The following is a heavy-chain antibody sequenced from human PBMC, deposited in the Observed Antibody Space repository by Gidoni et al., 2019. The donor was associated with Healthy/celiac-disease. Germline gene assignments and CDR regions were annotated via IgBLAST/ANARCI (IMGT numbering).Heavy chain of an antibody. CDR1: GCTCSSYA. CDR2: IIPIFGTA. D-gene: IGHD4-17*01. J-gene: IGHJ4*02. Sequence: QVQLVQSGAEVKKLGSSVKVSCKSSGCTCSSYAISGVRQAAGQGVEWMGGIIPIFGTANYEKKFQGRVTITADESTSTAYMELSSLRSEDTAVYYCARDLYGDEHFDYWGQGTLVTVSS. CDR3: ARDLYGDEHFDY. V-gene: IGHV1-69*01.